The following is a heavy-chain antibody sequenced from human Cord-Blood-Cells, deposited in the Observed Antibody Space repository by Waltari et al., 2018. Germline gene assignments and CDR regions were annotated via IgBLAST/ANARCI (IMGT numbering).Heavy chain of an antibody. CDR3: ARGLGGPYYYYYYGMDV. CDR1: GGSFSGYY. CDR2: INHSGST. Sequence: QVQLQQWGAGLLKPSETLSLTCAVYGGSFSGYYWSWIRQPPGKGLEWIGEINHSGSTNYNPSLKSRVTISVDTSKNQFSLKLSSVTAADTAVYYCARGLGGPYYYYYYGMDVWGQGTTVTVSS. J-gene: IGHJ6*02. D-gene: IGHD2-15*01. V-gene: IGHV4-34*01.